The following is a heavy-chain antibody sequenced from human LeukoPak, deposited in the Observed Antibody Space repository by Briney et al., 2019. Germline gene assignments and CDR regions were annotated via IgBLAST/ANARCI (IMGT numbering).Heavy chain of an antibody. CDR1: GYTFTSYG. D-gene: IGHD1-7*01. CDR2: ISAYNGNT. J-gene: IGHJ4*02. Sequence: ASVKVSCMASGYTFTSYGISWVRQAPGQGLEWMGWISAYNGNTNYAQKLQGRVTMTTDTSTSTAYMELRSLRSDDTAVYYCARGPPNWNYVEYYFDYWGQGTLVTVSS. CDR3: ARGPPNWNYVEYYFDY. V-gene: IGHV1-18*01.